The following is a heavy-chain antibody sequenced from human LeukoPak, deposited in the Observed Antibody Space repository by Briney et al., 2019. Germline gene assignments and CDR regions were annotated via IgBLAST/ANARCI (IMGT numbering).Heavy chain of an antibody. J-gene: IGHJ5*02. D-gene: IGHD4-17*01. CDR2: IYYSGRT. Sequence: SETLSLTCTVSGGSFSSGGYYWSWIRQHPGKGLEWIGYIYYSGRTYYNPSLKSRVTISVDTSKNQFSLKLSSVTAADTAVYHCARVRDGDYGYIGFDPWGQGTLVAVSS. CDR1: GGSFSSGGYY. V-gene: IGHV4-31*03. CDR3: ARVRDGDYGYIGFDP.